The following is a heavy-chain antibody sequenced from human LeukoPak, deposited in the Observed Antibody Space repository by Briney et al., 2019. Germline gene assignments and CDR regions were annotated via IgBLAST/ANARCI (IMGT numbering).Heavy chain of an antibody. J-gene: IGHJ5*02. CDR2: IYHSGST. CDR3: ARDLYGDGSYFDP. D-gene: IGHD4-17*01. V-gene: IGHV4-4*02. CDR1: GGSISRSNW. Sequence: PSETLSLTCAVSGGSISRSNWWSWVRQPPGKGLEWIGEIYHSGSTNYNPSLKSRVTISADTSKNQFSLILTSVTAADTALYYCARDLYGDGSYFDPWGQGTLVTVSS.